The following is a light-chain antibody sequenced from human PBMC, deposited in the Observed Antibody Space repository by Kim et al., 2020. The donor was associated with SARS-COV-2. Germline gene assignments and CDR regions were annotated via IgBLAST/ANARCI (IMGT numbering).Light chain of an antibody. Sequence: DIQMTQSPSSLSASVGDRVTITCRPSQSIGKFLNWYQQKPGGAPKLLIYGVSSLRSGVPSRFSGSGSATDFSLTISSLQPEDFAIYYCQQSYNTPPTFGQGTKVDIK. CDR1: QSIGKF. J-gene: IGKJ1*01. CDR2: GVS. CDR3: QQSYNTPPT. V-gene: IGKV1-39*01.